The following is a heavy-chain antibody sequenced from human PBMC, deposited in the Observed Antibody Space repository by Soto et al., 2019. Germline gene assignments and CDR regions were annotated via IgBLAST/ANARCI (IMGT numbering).Heavy chain of an antibody. J-gene: IGHJ6*03. CDR3: ARTNSSGWLYYYYYYMDV. D-gene: IGHD6-19*01. CDR1: GFTVSSNY. CDR2: IYSGGST. Sequence: GGSLRLSCAASGFTVSSNYMSWVRQAPGKGLEWVSVIYSGGSTYYADSVKGRFTISRDNSKNTLYLQMNSLRAEDTAVYYCARTNSSGWLYYYYYYMDVWGKGTTVTAP. V-gene: IGHV3-66*01.